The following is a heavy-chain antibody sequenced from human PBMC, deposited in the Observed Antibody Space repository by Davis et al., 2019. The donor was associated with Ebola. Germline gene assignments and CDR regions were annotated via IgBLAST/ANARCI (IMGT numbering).Heavy chain of an antibody. J-gene: IGHJ4*02. CDR3: ARFLEWKADY. CDR1: GYSFINYW. CDR2: IYSGDSDT. D-gene: IGHD3-3*01. Sequence: KVSCKGSGYSFINYWIAWVRQMPGKGPEWMGIIYSGDSDTRYSPSFQGQVTISADKSITTAYLQWSSLRASDTAMYYCARFLEWKADYWGQGTLVTVSS. V-gene: IGHV5-51*01.